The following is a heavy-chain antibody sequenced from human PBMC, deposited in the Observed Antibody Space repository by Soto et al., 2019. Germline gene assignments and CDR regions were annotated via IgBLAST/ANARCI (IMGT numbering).Heavy chain of an antibody. CDR3: ARGGQSTMIRGISYGMDV. J-gene: IGHJ6*02. CDR2: INSDGSST. CDR1: GGTLLGYG. D-gene: IGHD3-10*01. V-gene: IGHV3-74*01. Sequence: PGGALWASWGAAGGTLLGYGSHWVRNHTGKGVVWVSRINSDGSSTSYADSVKGRFTISRENAKNSLYLQMNSLRAGDTAVYYCARGGQSTMIRGISYGMDVWGQGTTVTVSS.